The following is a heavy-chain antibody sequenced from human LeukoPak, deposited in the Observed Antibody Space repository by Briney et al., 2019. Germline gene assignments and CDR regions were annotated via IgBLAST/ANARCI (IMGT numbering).Heavy chain of an antibody. D-gene: IGHD1-14*01. CDR1: GFTSIAYA. V-gene: IGHV3-23*01. CDR2: ISGGGVTT. J-gene: IGHJ6*02. Sequence: GGSLRLSCVGSGFTSIAYALTWARQAPGKGLEWVSGISGGGVTTYYADSVKGRFTISRDNSKNTLYLQMNSLRAEDTAVYYCARNLYYYYGMDVWGQGTTVTVSS. CDR3: ARNLYYYYGMDV.